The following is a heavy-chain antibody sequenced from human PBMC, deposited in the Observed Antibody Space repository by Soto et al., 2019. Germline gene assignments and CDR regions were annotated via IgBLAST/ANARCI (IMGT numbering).Heavy chain of an antibody. CDR2: ISYDGSNK. D-gene: IGHD3-3*01. Sequence: QVQLVESGGGVVQPGRSLRLSCAASGFTFSNYAMNWVRQAPGKGLEWVALISYDGSNKYYADSVKGRFTISRDSSKNTLYLQMNSLRAEDTALYYCATKDFWSGYHGAFDIWGQGTMVTVSS. V-gene: IGHV3-30-3*01. CDR1: GFTFSNYA. CDR3: ATKDFWSGYHGAFDI. J-gene: IGHJ3*02.